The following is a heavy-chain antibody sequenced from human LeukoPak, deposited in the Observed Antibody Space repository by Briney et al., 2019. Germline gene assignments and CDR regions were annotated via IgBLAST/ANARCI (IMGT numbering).Heavy chain of an antibody. V-gene: IGHV1-2*06. Sequence: GASVKVSCKASGYTFTSYYLHWVRQAPGQGLEWMGRINPNSGGTNYAQKFQGRVTMTRDTSISTAYMELSRLRSDDTAVYYCARVPRVSLYYGMDVWGQGTTVTVSS. CDR2: INPNSGGT. CDR3: ARVPRVSLYYGMDV. D-gene: IGHD5/OR15-5a*01. J-gene: IGHJ6*02. CDR1: GYTFTSYY.